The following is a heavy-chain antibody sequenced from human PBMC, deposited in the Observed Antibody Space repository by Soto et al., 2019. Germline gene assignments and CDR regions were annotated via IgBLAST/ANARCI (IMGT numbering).Heavy chain of an antibody. Sequence: SETLSLTCAVYGGSFSGYYWSWIRQPPGKGLEWIGEINHSGSTNYNPSLKSRVTISVDTSKNQFSLKLSSVTAADTAVYYCARYVDYGGNFLHPVPYGMDVWGQGTTVTVSS. CDR3: ARYVDYGGNFLHPVPYGMDV. J-gene: IGHJ6*02. D-gene: IGHD4-17*01. CDR1: GGSFSGYY. CDR2: INHSGST. V-gene: IGHV4-34*01.